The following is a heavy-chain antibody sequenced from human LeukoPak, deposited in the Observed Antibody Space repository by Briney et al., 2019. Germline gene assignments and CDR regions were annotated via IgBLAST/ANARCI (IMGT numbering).Heavy chain of an antibody. CDR1: GFTFSSYG. J-gene: IGHJ4*02. D-gene: IGHD3-16*02. Sequence: GGSLRLSCAASGFTFSSYGVSWVRQAPGKGLEWVSAISGSGGSTYYADSVKGRFTISRDNSKNTLYLQMNSLRAEDTAVYYCAKPRGGVIVFDYWGQGTLVTVSS. V-gene: IGHV3-23*01. CDR3: AKPRGGVIVFDY. CDR2: ISGSGGST.